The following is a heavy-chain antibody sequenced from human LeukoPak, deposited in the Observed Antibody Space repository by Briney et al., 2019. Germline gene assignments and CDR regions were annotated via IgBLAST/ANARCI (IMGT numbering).Heavy chain of an antibody. V-gene: IGHV4-31*03. J-gene: IGHJ4*02. Sequence: PSETLSLTCTVSGGSLSSGGYYWSWIRQHPGKGLEWIGYIYYSGSTYYNPSLKSRVTISVDTSKNQFSLKLSSVTAADTAVYYCARGRGYSLKFDYWGQGTLVTVSS. CDR3: ARGRGYSLKFDY. D-gene: IGHD5-18*01. CDR2: IYYSGST. CDR1: GGSLSSGGYY.